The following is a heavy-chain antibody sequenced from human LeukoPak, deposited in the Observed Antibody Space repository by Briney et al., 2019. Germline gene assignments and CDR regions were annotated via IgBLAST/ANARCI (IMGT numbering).Heavy chain of an antibody. D-gene: IGHD5-18*01. CDR1: GYTFTSYA. CDR2: INTNTGNP. Sequence: GASVKVSCKASGYTFTSYAMNWVRQAPGQGLEWMGWINTNTGNPTYAQGFTGRFVFSLDTSVSTAYLQISSLKAEDTAVYYCAGSGYSYGYGYGNNWFDPWGQGTLVTVSS. CDR3: AGSGYSYGYGYGNNWFDP. J-gene: IGHJ5*02. V-gene: IGHV7-4-1*02.